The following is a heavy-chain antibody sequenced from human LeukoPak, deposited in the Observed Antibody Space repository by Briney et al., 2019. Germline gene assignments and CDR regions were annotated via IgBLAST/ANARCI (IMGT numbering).Heavy chain of an antibody. CDR1: GGTFSSYA. J-gene: IGHJ4*02. CDR3: ARDRGSYTTLFDY. V-gene: IGHV1-69*05. Sequence: ASVKVSCKASGGTFSSYAISWVRQAPGQGLEWMGGIIPIFGTANYAQKLQGRVTMTTDTSTSTAYMELRSLRSDDTAVYYCARDRGSYTTLFDYWGQGTLVTVSS. CDR2: IIPIFGTA. D-gene: IGHD1-26*01.